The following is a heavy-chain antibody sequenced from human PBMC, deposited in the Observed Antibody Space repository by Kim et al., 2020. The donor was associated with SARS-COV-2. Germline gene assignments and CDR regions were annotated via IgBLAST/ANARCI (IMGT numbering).Heavy chain of an antibody. CDR2: IIPIFGTA. J-gene: IGHJ4*02. V-gene: IGHV1-69*13. Sequence: SVKVSCKASGGTFSSYAISWVRQAPGQGLEWMGGIIPIFGTANYAQEFQGRVTITADESTSTAYMELSSLRSEDTAVYYCGGGPGGKTPFDYWGQGTLVTVSS. CDR3: GGGPGGKTPFDY. CDR1: GGTFSSYA. D-gene: IGHD2-15*01.